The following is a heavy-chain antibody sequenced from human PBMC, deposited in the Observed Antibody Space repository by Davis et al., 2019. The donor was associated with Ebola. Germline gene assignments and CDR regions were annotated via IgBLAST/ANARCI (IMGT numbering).Heavy chain of an antibody. V-gene: IGHV5-51*01. CDR3: ARQDIGYCSGGSCSVHYYYGMDV. CDR2: IYPGDSDT. D-gene: IGHD2-15*01. Sequence: KVSCKGSGYSFTSYWIGLLRQIPGKGLEWMGIIYPGDSDTRCSPSFQGQVTISADKSISTAYLQWSSLKASDTAMYYCARQDIGYCSGGSCSVHYYYGMDVWGQGTTVTVSS. J-gene: IGHJ6*02. CDR1: GYSFTSYW.